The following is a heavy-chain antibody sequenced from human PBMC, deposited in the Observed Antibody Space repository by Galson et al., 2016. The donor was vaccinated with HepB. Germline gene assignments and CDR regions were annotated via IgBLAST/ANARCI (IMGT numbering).Heavy chain of an antibody. CDR1: GFTFSGYP. CDR2: ISYDGDNK. Sequence: SLRLSCAASGFTFSGYPMHWVRQAPGKGLEWVAVISYDGDNKYYADSVKGRFTISRANSKNTLYLEMNSLKPEDTAVYYCAIDRYTSGPGAFDIWGQGTMVTVSS. V-gene: IGHV3-30-3*01. D-gene: IGHD6-19*01. CDR3: AIDRYTSGPGAFDI. J-gene: IGHJ3*02.